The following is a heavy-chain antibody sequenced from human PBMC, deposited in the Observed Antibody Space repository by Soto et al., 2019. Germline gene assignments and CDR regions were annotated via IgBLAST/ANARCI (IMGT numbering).Heavy chain of an antibody. CDR3: ARDYDFWSGLCDY. CDR2: ISYDGSNK. D-gene: IGHD3-3*01. CDR1: GFTFSSYA. J-gene: IGHJ4*02. Sequence: GGSLRLSCAASGFTFSSYAMHWVRPAPGKGLEWVAVISYDGSNKYYADSVKGRFTISRDNSKNTLYLQMNSLRAEDTAVYYCARDYDFWSGLCDYWCQGSLVTVSS. V-gene: IGHV3-30-3*01.